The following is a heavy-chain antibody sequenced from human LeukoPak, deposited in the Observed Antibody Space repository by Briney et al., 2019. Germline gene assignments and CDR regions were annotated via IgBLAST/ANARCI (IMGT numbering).Heavy chain of an antibody. D-gene: IGHD6-19*01. V-gene: IGHV3-48*03. CDR1: GFTFSSYE. J-gene: IGHJ3*02. CDR2: ISSSGSTI. CDR3: ARAGYSSGWYEEAAFDI. Sequence: GGSLRLSCAASGFTFSSYEMNWVRQAPGKGLEWVSYISSSGSTIYYADSVKGRFTISRDNAKNSLYLQMNSLRAEDTALYYCARAGYSSGWYEEAAFDIWGQGTMVTVSS.